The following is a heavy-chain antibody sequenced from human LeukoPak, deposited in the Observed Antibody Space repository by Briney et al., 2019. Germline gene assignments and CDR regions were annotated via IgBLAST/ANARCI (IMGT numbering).Heavy chain of an antibody. CDR1: GDSISSYS. V-gene: IGHV4-59*01. CDR2: AYHSGNT. Sequence: SETPSLTCTVSGDSISSYSWSWIRQPPGKGLEWIGYAYHSGNTNYNPSLKSRVTISIDTPKNQFSLRLSSVTAADTAVYYCAREVGRGPEHSAGGMDVWGQGTTVTVSS. D-gene: IGHD1-26*01. CDR3: AREVGRGPEHSAGGMDV. J-gene: IGHJ6*02.